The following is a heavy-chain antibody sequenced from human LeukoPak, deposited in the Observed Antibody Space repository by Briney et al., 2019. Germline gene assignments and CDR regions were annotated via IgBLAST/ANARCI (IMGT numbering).Heavy chain of an antibody. Sequence: PGGSLRLSCSASGFTFSTYAMHWVRQAPGKGLEYVSAISSNGGSTYYADSVEGRFTISRDNSKNILYLQMSSLRAEDTAVYYCVKDRWIQLWGNFDYWGQGTLVTVSS. J-gene: IGHJ4*02. V-gene: IGHV3-64D*06. CDR3: VKDRWIQLWGNFDY. D-gene: IGHD5-18*01. CDR1: GFTFSTYA. CDR2: ISSNGGST.